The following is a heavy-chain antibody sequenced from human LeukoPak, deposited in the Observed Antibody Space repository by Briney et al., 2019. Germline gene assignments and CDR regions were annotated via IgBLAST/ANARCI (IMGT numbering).Heavy chain of an antibody. J-gene: IGHJ4*02. V-gene: IGHV1-18*01. D-gene: IGHD2-15*01. CDR1: GYSFTTYA. Sequence: GASVKVSCEASGYSFTTYAISWVRQAPGQGLEWMGWLSAYNANTNYAQKFQGRVTMTTDTSTNTAYMELRSLTSDDTAVYYCARDREGGCSGGSCYSDAWGQGTLVTVSS. CDR3: ARDREGGCSGGSCYSDA. CDR2: LSAYNANT.